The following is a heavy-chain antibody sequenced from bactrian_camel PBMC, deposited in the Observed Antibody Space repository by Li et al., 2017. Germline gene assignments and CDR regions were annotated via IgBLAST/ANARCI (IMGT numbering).Heavy chain of an antibody. CDR2: IDRDGIT. D-gene: IGHD4*01. J-gene: IGHJ4*01. CDR1: GFTFSNYD. V-gene: IGHV3S10*01. CDR3: AAQRGGYFGDYAFNY. Sequence: QLVESGGGLVQPGGSLRLSCAASGFTFSNYDMSWFRQAPGKQREGVAGIDRDGITSYADSVKGRFTISRDNAKNTLDLQMNSLQPEDTAVYYCAAQRGGYFGDYAFNYWGQGTQVTVS.